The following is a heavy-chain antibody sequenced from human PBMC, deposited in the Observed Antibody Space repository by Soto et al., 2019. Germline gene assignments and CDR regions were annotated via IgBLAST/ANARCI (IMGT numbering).Heavy chain of an antibody. J-gene: IGHJ4*02. CDR2: INQDGSER. V-gene: IGHV3-7*03. CDR1: GLTFRNDW. CDR3: AVYGYGVSAAAY. D-gene: IGHD4-17*01. Sequence: GGSLRLSCAGSGLTFRNDWLSWVRQAPGKGLEWVANINQDGSERYYVDSVRGRFTISRDNVENSLYLQLNRLRPEDTAVYYCAVYGYGVSAAAYWGQGTLVTVSS.